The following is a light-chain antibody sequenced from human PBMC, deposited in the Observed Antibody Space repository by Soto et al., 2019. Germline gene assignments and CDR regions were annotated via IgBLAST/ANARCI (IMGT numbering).Light chain of an antibody. J-gene: IGKJ5*01. CDR1: QSVSSSY. CDR2: GAS. Sequence: EIVLPKSPGTLSLSPGERATLPCRASQSVSSSYLAWYQQKPGQAPRLLIYGASSRATGIPDRFSGSGSGTDFTLTISRLEPEDFAVYYCQQYGSSPIPFGQGTRLEIK. V-gene: IGKV3-20*01. CDR3: QQYGSSPIP.